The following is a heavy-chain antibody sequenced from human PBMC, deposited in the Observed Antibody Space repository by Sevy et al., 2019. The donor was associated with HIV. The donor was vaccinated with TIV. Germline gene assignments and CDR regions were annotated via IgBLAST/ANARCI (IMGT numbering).Heavy chain of an antibody. CDR3: ARVGASGTYSHFDY. V-gene: IGHV3-20*04. D-gene: IGHD1-26*01. J-gene: IGHJ4*02. CDR2: INWNGGST. CDR1: GFTFDDCG. Sequence: GGSLRLSCAASGFTFDDCGMSWVRQAPGKGLEWVSGINWNGGSTGYADSVKGRFTISRDNAKNSLYLQMNSLRADDMALYYCARVGASGTYSHFDYWGLGTLVTVSS.